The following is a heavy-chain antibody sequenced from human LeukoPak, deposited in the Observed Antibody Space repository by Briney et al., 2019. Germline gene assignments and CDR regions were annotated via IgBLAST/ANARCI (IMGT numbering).Heavy chain of an antibody. D-gene: IGHD5-24*01. J-gene: IGHJ4*02. Sequence: GGSLRLSCAASGFTFDDYAMHWVRQAPGKGLEWVSGISWNSGSIGYADSAKGRFTISRDNAKNSLYLQMNSLRAEDTALYYCAKDTDGYNEAFDYWGQGTLVTVSS. CDR3: AKDTDGYNEAFDY. CDR2: ISWNSGSI. CDR1: GFTFDDYA. V-gene: IGHV3-9*01.